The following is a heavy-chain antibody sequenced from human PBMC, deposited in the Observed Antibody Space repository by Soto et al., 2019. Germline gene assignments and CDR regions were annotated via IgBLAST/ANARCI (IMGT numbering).Heavy chain of an antibody. V-gene: IGHV4-31*03. J-gene: IGHJ3*02. CDR1: GGSISSGGYY. D-gene: IGHD4-17*01. CDR2: IYYSGSTYYSGST. CDR3: AEGSTVVTPGAFDI. Sequence: QVQLQESGPGLVKPSQTLSLTCTVSGGSISSGGYYWSWIRQHPGKGLEWIGYIYYSGSTYYSGSTYYNPSLKSRVTISVDTSKNQFSLKLNSVTAADTAVYYCAEGSTVVTPGAFDIWGQGTMVTVSS.